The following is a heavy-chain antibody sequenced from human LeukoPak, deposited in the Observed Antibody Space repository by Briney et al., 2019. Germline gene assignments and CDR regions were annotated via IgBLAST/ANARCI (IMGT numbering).Heavy chain of an antibody. CDR3: AKVPYSDHGSWRPPFMDV. Sequence: PGGSLRLSCAASGFTFSNYAMSWVRQAPGKGLEWVSTISNTGSDTYYADSVKGRFTISRDNSENRLYLQMNNLRAEDTAIHYCAKVPYSDHGSWRPPFMDVWGQGTTVAVSS. D-gene: IGHD3-10*01. J-gene: IGHJ6*02. CDR1: GFTFSNYA. V-gene: IGHV3-23*01. CDR2: ISNTGSDT.